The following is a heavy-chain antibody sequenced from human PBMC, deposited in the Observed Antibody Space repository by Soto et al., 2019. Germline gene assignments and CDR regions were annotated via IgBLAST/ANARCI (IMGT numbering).Heavy chain of an antibody. V-gene: IGHV1-69*02. D-gene: IGHD3-10*01. CDR1: GGTFNSYT. J-gene: IGHJ4*02. Sequence: QVQLVQSGAEVKKPGSSVKVSCTASGGTFNSYTLNWVRQAPGQRLEWVGRVNPIVGMSSSASRFQGRVTMTADKSTTKPYRDLPGLTSEDTAVYYCATSYGTGSTHFDSWGQGTLVTVSS. CDR3: ATSYGTGSTHFDS. CDR2: VNPIVGMS.